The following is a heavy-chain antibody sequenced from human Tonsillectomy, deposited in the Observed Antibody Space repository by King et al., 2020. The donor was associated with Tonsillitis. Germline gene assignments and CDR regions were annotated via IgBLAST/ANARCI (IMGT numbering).Heavy chain of an antibody. Sequence: QLVESGGGVVQPGGSLRLSCAASWFTFSSYGMHWVRQAQGKGLEWVAFIRYDGSNKYYADSVKGRFTISRDNSKNTLYLHMNSLRAEDTAVYYCAKVVSPAIVVVPAATWDRRSNWFDTWGQGTLVTVSS. D-gene: IGHD2-2*01. V-gene: IGHV3-30*02. J-gene: IGHJ5*02. CDR1: WFTFSSYG. CDR2: IRYDGSNK. CDR3: AKVVSPAIVVVPAATWDRRSNWFDT.